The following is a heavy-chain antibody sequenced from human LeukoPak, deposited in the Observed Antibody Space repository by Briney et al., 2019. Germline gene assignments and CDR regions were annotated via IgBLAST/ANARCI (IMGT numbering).Heavy chain of an antibody. CDR1: GFILSSHA. D-gene: IGHD1-26*01. V-gene: IGHV3-23*01. J-gene: IGHJ3*02. CDR2: ISGSGGST. Sequence: PGGSLRLSCAASGFILSSHAMNWVRQAPGNGLEWVSAISGSGGSTYYADSVKGRFTISRDNSKNTLYLQMNSLRGEDTAVYYCAKDPWSGSSDGFDIWGQGTMVTVSS. CDR3: AKDPWSGSSDGFDI.